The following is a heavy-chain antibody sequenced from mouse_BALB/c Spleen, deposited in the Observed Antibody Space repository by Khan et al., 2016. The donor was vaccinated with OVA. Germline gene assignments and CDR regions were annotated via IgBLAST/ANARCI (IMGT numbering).Heavy chain of an antibody. D-gene: IGHD1-1*01. CDR1: GYSITSNYA. CDR2: ISYSGST. Sequence: EVQLQESGPGLVKPSQSLSLTCTVNGYSITSNYAWNWIRQFPGNKLEWMGYISYSGSTNYNPTLKRRLSINRDTSKNQFFLLLHSVTTPDSATSYCARGYYYGYAFDYWGQGTSVTVSS. V-gene: IGHV3-2*02. J-gene: IGHJ4*01. CDR3: ARGYYYGYAFDY.